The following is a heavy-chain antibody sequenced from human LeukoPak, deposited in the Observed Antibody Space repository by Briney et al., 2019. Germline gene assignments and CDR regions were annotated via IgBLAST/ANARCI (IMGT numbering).Heavy chain of an antibody. J-gene: IGHJ4*02. D-gene: IGHD3-10*01. CDR3: ARGSITHFDY. CDR2: IGTAGDT. Sequence: PGGSLRLSCAASGFTFSNYDMHWVRQAPGKGLEWVSAIGTAGDTYYPGSVRGRFTMSRENAKNSLYLQMNSLAAGDTAVYYCARGSITHFDYWGQGILVTVSS. V-gene: IGHV3-13*04. CDR1: GFTFSNYD.